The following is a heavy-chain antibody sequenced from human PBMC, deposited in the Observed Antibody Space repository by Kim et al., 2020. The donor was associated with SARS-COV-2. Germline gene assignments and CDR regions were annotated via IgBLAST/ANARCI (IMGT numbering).Heavy chain of an antibody. CDR2: IYFTGGT. V-gene: IGHV4-31*03. D-gene: IGHD2-21*01. J-gene: IGHJ5*01. CDR3: ARIPSGDPYGWFAS. CDR1: GGSISSAASY. Sequence: SETLSLTCTVSGGSISSAASYWSWVRQHPGKGLEWIGYIYFTGGTYYNPSLRSRLTMSVDSSKNQFSLNLNSVTAADAAVYYCARIPSGDPYGWFASRGQGTLVTVSS.